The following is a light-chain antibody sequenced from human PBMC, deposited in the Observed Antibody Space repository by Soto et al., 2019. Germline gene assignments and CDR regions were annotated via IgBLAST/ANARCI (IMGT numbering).Light chain of an antibody. CDR3: AAWDASLDGYV. Sequence: QSVLTQPPSASGTPGQRVTISCSTSSSNLGDNTVNWYQQVPGAAPKLLIYSYDQRPSGVPDRFSGSKSGTSASLAISGLQSEDKADYYCAAWDASLDGYVFGTGTKVTVL. V-gene: IGLV1-44*01. CDR2: SYD. CDR1: SSNLGDNT. J-gene: IGLJ1*01.